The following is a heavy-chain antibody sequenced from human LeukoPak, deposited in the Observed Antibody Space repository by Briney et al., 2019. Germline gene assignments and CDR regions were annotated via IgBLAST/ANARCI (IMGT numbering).Heavy chain of an antibody. J-gene: IGHJ4*02. Sequence: GGSLRLSCAASEFTFSSYFMNWVRQAPGKGLEWVSAISGSGGSTYYADSVKGRFTISRDNSKNTLYLQMNSLRAEDTAVYYCAKGGYCSGGSCYAVGPTDLYFDYWGQGTLVTVSS. V-gene: IGHV3-23*01. CDR1: EFTFSSYF. CDR3: AKGGYCSGGSCYAVGPTDLYFDY. D-gene: IGHD2-15*01. CDR2: ISGSGGST.